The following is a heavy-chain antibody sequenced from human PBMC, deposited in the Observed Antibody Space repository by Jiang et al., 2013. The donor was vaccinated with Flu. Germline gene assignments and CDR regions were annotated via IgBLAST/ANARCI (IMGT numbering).Heavy chain of an antibody. CDR3: ARNYYDSSGYYRPV. D-gene: IGHD3-22*01. CDR2: IYNSGST. J-gene: IGHJ4*02. Sequence: EWIGSIYNSGSTYYNPSLKSRVTISVDTSKNQFSLNLSSVTAADTAVYFCARNYYDSSGYYRPVWGQGKLVTVSS. V-gene: IGHV4-39*07.